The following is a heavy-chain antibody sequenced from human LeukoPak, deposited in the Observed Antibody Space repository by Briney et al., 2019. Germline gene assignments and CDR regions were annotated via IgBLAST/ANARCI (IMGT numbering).Heavy chain of an antibody. CDR2: IYYSGST. CDR1: VGSPSSRTYY. Sequence: SDTLSLTCTVSVGSPSSRTYYWARIPQPPGKGREWIGNIYYSGSTYHNPSLKSRVTISIDTSTNQFSLKLSSVTAADTAVYYCAKYSSGCFDYWGQGILVTVSS. CDR3: AKYSSGCFDY. V-gene: IGHV4-39*01. D-gene: IGHD6-19*01. J-gene: IGHJ4*02.